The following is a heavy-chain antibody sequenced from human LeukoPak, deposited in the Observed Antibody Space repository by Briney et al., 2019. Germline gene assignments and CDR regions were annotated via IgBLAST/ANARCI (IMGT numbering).Heavy chain of an antibody. CDR2: ISGSGGST. D-gene: IGHD2-2*01. Sequence: GGSLRLSCAASGFTFSSYAMSWVRQAPGKGLEWVSAISGSGGSTYYADSVKGRFTISRDNSKNTLYLQMNSLRAEDTAVYYCARGSIVVVPAARAFDPWGQGTLVTVSS. CDR1: GFTFSSYA. CDR3: ARGSIVVVPAARAFDP. J-gene: IGHJ5*02. V-gene: IGHV3-23*01.